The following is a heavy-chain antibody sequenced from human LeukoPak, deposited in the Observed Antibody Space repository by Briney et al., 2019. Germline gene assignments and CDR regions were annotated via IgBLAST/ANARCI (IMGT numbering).Heavy chain of an antibody. J-gene: IGHJ6*02. CDR3: ARERIITMIVVAPYGMDV. Sequence: ASVKVSCKASGYTFTSYYMHWVRQAPGQGLEWMGIINPSGGSTSYAQKFQGRVTMTRDTSTSTVYMELSSLRSEDTAVYYCARERIITMIVVAPYGMDVWGQGTTVTVSS. CDR2: INPSGGST. V-gene: IGHV1-46*01. CDR1: GYTFTSYY. D-gene: IGHD3-22*01.